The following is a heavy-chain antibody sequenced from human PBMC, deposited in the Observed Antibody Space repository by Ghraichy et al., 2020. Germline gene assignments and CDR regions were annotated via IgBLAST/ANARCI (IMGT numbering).Heavy chain of an antibody. CDR2: IREDGSEK. CDR3: ARDRDWGGFDL. Sequence: GGSLRLSCAASGFDLSVYWISWVRQAPGKGLEWVANIREDGSEKFFVDSVKGRSTISRDNAQSSVYLQMNSLRADDTAVYFCARDRDWGGFDLWGRGTLVSVSS. V-gene: IGHV3-7*01. CDR1: GFDLSVYW. J-gene: IGHJ2*01. D-gene: IGHD7-27*01.